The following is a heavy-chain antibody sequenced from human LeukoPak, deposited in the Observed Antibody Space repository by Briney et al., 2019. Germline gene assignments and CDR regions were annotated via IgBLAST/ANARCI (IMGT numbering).Heavy chain of an antibody. CDR3: ARIRCGHTGDICYNH. V-gene: IGHV4-34*01. CDR2: VSPGGYI. Sequence: PSETLSLTCTVSGVSFIAYYWSWIRQSPGKGLEWIGEVSPGGYIKYNPSLRSRVTISVDTSENQLSLRLSSVTAAYTAMYYCARIRCGHTGDICYNHWAQGTLVTVSS. D-gene: IGHD2-8*02. J-gene: IGHJ5*02. CDR1: GVSFIAYY.